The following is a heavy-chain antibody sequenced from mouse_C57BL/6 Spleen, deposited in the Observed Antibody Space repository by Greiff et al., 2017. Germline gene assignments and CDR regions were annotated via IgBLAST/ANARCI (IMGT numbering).Heavy chain of an antibody. CDR3: ARRDGNYGYWYFDV. Sequence: VQLQQPGAELVKPGASVKLSCKASGYTFTSYWMQWVKQRPGQGLEWIGEIDPSDSYTNYNQKFKGKATLTVDTSSSTAYMQLSSLTSEDSAVYYCARRDGNYGYWYFDVWGTGTTVTVSS. D-gene: IGHD2-1*01. CDR2: IDPSDSYT. V-gene: IGHV1-50*01. J-gene: IGHJ1*03. CDR1: GYTFTSYW.